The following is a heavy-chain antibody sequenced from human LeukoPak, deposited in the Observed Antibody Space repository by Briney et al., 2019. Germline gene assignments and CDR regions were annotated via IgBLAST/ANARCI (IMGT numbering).Heavy chain of an antibody. CDR3: TRGDPDF. V-gene: IGHV3-7*01. CDR2: INQDGSAK. CDR1: GFTFSNYW. Sequence: PGGSLRLSCESSGFTFSNYWMQWVRQARGKGRDWVGNINQDGSAKYYVDCVKGRFTISKDSAKSSLYLQMNSLRVDDTDVYFCTRGDPDFWGQGTLVTVSS. D-gene: IGHD3-3*01. J-gene: IGHJ4*02.